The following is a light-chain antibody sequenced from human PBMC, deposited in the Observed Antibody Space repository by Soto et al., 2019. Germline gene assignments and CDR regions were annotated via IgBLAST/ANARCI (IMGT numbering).Light chain of an antibody. CDR1: SSDVGGYNF. J-gene: IGLJ2*01. V-gene: IGLV2-14*01. Sequence: QSALTQPASVSGSPGQSITFSCTGTSSDVGGYNFVSWYQQHPGKAPKLLIYEVSNRPSGVSNRFSGSKSGYTASLTISGLQAEDEADYYCTSYTTTSTLVFGGGTKVTVL. CDR3: TSYTTTSTLV. CDR2: EVS.